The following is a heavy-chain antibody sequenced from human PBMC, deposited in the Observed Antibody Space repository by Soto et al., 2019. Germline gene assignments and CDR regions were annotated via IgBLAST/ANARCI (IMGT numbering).Heavy chain of an antibody. Sequence: QVQLVESGGGLVKPGGSLRLSCAASGFIFSDYYMSWIRQTPGKGLEWVSYMSSSGTTIDYADSVKGRFTISRDNSKNTLYLQMNSLRAEDTAVYYCAKEGRVTPVDYWGQGTLVTVSS. V-gene: IGHV3-11*01. D-gene: IGHD2-21*02. CDR1: GFIFSDYY. J-gene: IGHJ4*02. CDR2: MSSSGTTI. CDR3: AKEGRVTPVDY.